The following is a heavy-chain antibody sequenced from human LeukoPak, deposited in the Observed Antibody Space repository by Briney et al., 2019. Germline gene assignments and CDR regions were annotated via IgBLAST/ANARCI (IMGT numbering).Heavy chain of an antibody. V-gene: IGHV3-23*01. CDR3: AKTGWEDVFDI. CDR2: ISGSGGST. D-gene: IGHD1-26*01. J-gene: IGHJ3*02. Sequence: GGSLRLSCAASGFTFSSYGMSWVRQAPGKGLEWVSGISGSGGSTYYADSVKGRFTISRDSSKNTLYLQMNSLRAEDTAVYYCAKTGWEDVFDIWGQGTMVTVSS. CDR1: GFTFSSYG.